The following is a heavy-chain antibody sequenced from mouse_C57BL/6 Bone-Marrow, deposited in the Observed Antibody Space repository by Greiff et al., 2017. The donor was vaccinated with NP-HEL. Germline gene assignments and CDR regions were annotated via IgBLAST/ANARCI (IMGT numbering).Heavy chain of an antibody. CDR1: GYSFTGYY. V-gene: IGHV1-42*01. D-gene: IGHD2-2*01. J-gene: IGHJ4*01. Sequence: VQLQQSGPELVKPGASVKISCKASGYSFTGYYMNWVKQSPEKSLEWIGEINPSTGGTTYNQKFKAKATLTVDKSSSTAYMQLKSLTSEDSAVYFYSRSMVTTAGDYWGQGTSVTVSS. CDR3: SRSMVTTAGDY. CDR2: INPSTGGT.